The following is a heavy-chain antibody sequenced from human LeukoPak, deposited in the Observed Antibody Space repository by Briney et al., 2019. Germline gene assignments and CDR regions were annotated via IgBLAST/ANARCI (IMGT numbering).Heavy chain of an antibody. Sequence: SVKVSCKASGGTFSSYAISWVRQAPGQGLEWMGRIIPILGIANYAQKFQGRVTITADKSTSTAYMELSSLRSEDTAVYYCASSGFGEFQSDGGWFDPWGQGTLVTVSS. J-gene: IGHJ5*02. CDR1: GGTFSSYA. V-gene: IGHV1-69*04. CDR3: ASSGFGEFQSDGGWFDP. D-gene: IGHD3-10*01. CDR2: IIPILGIA.